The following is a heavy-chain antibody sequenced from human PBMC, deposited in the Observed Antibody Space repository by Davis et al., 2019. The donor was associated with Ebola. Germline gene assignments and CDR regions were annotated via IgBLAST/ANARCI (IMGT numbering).Heavy chain of an antibody. CDR1: GFTFSSYG. CDR3: AKGAVREDIVVVPAAIDY. CDR2: ISYDGSNK. D-gene: IGHD2-2*01. Sequence: PGGSLRLSCAASGFTFSSYGMPWVRQAPGKGLEWVAVISYDGSNKYYADSVKGRFTISRDNSKNTLYQQMNSLRAEDTAVYYCAKGAVREDIVVVPAAIDYWGQGTLVTVSS. J-gene: IGHJ4*02. V-gene: IGHV3-30*18.